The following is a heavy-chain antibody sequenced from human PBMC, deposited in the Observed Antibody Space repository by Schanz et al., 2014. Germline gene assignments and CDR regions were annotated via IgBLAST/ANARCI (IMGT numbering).Heavy chain of an antibody. Sequence: VQLVESGGGLVQPGGSLRLSCIGSGFTFRSYALGWVRQAPGKGLEWVSLVSASGGGPFYADSVKGRFTISRDNSKNTVNLQMNSLRAEDTAVYYCAKEKEEVAADGSCFDYWGQGTLVTVSS. D-gene: IGHD6-13*01. CDR1: GFTFRSYA. J-gene: IGHJ4*02. V-gene: IGHV3-23*04. CDR3: AKEKEEVAADGSCFDY. CDR2: VSASGGGP.